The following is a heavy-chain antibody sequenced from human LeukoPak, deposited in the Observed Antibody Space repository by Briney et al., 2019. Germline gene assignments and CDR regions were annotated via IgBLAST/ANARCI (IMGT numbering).Heavy chain of an antibody. D-gene: IGHD3-3*01. Sequence: ASVKVSCKASGGTFSSYAISWVRQAPGQGLEWMGGIIPIFGTANYAQKFQGRVTITTDESTSTAYVELSSLRSEDTAVYYCARARFLEWLNWFDPWGQGTLVTVSS. V-gene: IGHV1-69*05. J-gene: IGHJ5*02. CDR3: ARARFLEWLNWFDP. CDR2: IIPIFGTA. CDR1: GGTFSSYA.